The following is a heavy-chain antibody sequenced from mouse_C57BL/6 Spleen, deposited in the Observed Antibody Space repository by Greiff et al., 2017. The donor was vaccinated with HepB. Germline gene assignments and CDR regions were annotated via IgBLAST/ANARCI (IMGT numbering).Heavy chain of an antibody. CDR3: ARSDDYGYAMDY. J-gene: IGHJ4*01. CDR1: GYAFSSSW. CDR2: IYPGDGDT. D-gene: IGHD2-4*01. V-gene: IGHV1-82*01. Sequence: VKLMESGPELVKPGASVKISCKASGYAFSSSWMNWVKQRPGKGLEWIGRIYPGDGDTNYNGKFKGKATLTADKSSSTAYMQLSSLTSEDSAVYFCARSDDYGYAMDYWGQGTSVTVSS.